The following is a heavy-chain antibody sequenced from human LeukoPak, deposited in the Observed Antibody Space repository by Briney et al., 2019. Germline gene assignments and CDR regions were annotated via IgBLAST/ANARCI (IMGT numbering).Heavy chain of an antibody. CDR1: GFTFSSYW. J-gene: IGHJ4*02. V-gene: IGHV3-74*01. CDR2: INSDGSST. Sequence: GGSLRLSCAASGFTFSSYWMHWVRQAPGKGLVWVSRINSDGSSTSYADSVKGRVTISRDNAKNALYLQMNSLRAEDTAVYYCGREPGAYGDHVEYWGQGTLLTVSS. CDR3: GREPGAYGDHVEY. D-gene: IGHD4/OR15-4a*01.